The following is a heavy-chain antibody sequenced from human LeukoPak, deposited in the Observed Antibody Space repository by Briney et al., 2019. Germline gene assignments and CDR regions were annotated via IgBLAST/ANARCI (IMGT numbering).Heavy chain of an antibody. CDR1: GFAFSNYA. CDR2: ISGTGDNT. J-gene: IGHJ4*02. D-gene: IGHD6-19*01. V-gene: IGHV3-23*01. CDR3: AKRSGYTTGWFFDF. Sequence: GGSLKLSGAASGFAFSNYAMNWVRQAPGKGLEWVSSISGTGDNTYYAESVKGRFTISRDNSKNTVFLQMNSLRAEDTAVFYCAKRSGYTTGWFFDFWGQGTLVTVSS.